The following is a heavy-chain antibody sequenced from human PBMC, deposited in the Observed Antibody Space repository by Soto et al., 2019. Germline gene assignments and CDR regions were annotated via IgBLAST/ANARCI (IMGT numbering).Heavy chain of an antibody. CDR2: ISGRGGGT. CDR1: GFTFSSYA. J-gene: IGHJ4*02. D-gene: IGHD6-25*01. CDR3: AKGAGPFSSDWDY. Sequence: EVQLLDSGGGLVQPGGSLRLSCAASGFTFSSYAMSWVRQTPGKGLEWVSTISGRGGGTYYADSVKGRFTISRDDSKNTLFVQMNSLRDEDTAVYYCAKGAGPFSSDWDYWGQGTLVTVSS. V-gene: IGHV3-23*01.